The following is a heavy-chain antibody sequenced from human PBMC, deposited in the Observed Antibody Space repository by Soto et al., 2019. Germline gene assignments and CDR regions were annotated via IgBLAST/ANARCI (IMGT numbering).Heavy chain of an antibody. CDR1: GGSISSGGYS. V-gene: IGHV4-30-2*01. Sequence: LSLTCAVSGGSISSGGYSWSWIRQPPGKGLEWIGYIYHSGSTYYNPSLKSRVTISVDRSKNQFSLKLSSVTAADTAVYYCASYILTGYHAAFDIWGQGTMVTVSS. J-gene: IGHJ3*02. D-gene: IGHD3-9*01. CDR2: IYHSGST. CDR3: ASYILTGYHAAFDI.